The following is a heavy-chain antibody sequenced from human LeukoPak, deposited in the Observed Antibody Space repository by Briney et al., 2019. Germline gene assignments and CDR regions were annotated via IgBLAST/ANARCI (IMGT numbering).Heavy chain of an antibody. J-gene: IGHJ6*02. D-gene: IGHD1-1*01. CDR3: ARGDLWVPNELEYYYGMDV. V-gene: IGHV4-30-4*02. CDR1: GGSISSGDYY. Sequence: SETLSLTCTVSGGSISSGDYYWSWIRQPPGKGLEWIGYIYYSGSTYYNPSLKSRVTISVDTSKNQFSLKLSSVTAADTAVYYCARGDLWVPNELEYYYGMDVWGQGTTVTVSS. CDR2: IYYSGST.